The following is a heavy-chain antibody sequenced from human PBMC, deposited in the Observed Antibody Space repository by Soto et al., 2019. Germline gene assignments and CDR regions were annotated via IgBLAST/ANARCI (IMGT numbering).Heavy chain of an antibody. D-gene: IGHD3-22*01. CDR1: GFTFSSYS. Sequence: PGGFLRLSCAASGFTFSSYSMNWVRQAPGKGLEWVSYISSSSSTIYYADSVKGRFTNSRDNAKNSLYLQMNSLRDEDTAVYYCARDLRDDSGGYYTPPDAFDIWGQGTMVTVSS. J-gene: IGHJ3*02. CDR3: ARDLRDDSGGYYTPPDAFDI. CDR2: ISSSSSTI. V-gene: IGHV3-48*02.